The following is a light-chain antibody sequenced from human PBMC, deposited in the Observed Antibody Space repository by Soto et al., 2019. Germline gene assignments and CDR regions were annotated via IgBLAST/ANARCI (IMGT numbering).Light chain of an antibody. Sequence: GDRVTITCRASQSISSWLAWYQQKPGRAPKLLIYDASSLESGVPSRFSGSGSGTEFTLTISSLQPDDFATYYCQQYNSYWTFGQGTKVEIK. CDR1: QSISSW. J-gene: IGKJ1*01. V-gene: IGKV1-5*01. CDR3: QQYNSYWT. CDR2: DAS.